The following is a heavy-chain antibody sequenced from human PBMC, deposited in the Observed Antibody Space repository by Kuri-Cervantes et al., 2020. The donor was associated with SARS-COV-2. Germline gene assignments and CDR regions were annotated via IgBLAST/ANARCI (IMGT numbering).Heavy chain of an antibody. Sequence: GGSLRLSCAASGFQFDDYTMHWVRQPPGKGLEWVSLISWDGATTYYADSVKGRFTISRDNSRNSLYLQMNVLRSEDTAVYYCASGQGYCSGGSCYGSYWYFDLWGRGTLVTVSS. V-gene: IGHV3-43*01. CDR2: ISWDGATT. CDR3: ASGQGYCSGGSCYGSYWYFDL. D-gene: IGHD2-15*01. CDR1: GFQFDDYT. J-gene: IGHJ2*01.